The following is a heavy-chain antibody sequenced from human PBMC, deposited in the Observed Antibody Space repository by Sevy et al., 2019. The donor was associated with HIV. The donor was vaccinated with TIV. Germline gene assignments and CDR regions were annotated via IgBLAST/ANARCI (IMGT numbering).Heavy chain of an antibody. D-gene: IGHD6-6*01. CDR1: GFSLSNYA. V-gene: IGHV3-23*01. CDR2: KTGSAGVT. CDR3: AKGRIPSIGTLEPFDS. Sequence: GWSLRLSCAASGFSLSNYAMSWVRQAPGKGLEWISTKTGSAGVTYYADSVKGRFTISRDNSKNTLFLQMNSLRAEDTALYYCAKGRIPSIGTLEPFDSWGQGTLVTVSS. J-gene: IGHJ4*02.